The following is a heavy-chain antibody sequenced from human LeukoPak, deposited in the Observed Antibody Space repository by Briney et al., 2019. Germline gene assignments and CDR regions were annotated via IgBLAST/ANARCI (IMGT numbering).Heavy chain of an antibody. D-gene: IGHD2-21*01. CDR1: GYTFTSYY. Sequence: GASVKVSCKASGYTFTSYYMHWVRQAPGQGLEWMGIINPSGGSTSYAQKFQGRVTMTRDTSTSTVYMELSSLRSEDTAVYYCASEAERAYCGGDCYGMDVWGQGTTVTVSS. CDR2: INPSGGST. CDR3: ASEAERAYCGGDCYGMDV. V-gene: IGHV1-46*01. J-gene: IGHJ6*02.